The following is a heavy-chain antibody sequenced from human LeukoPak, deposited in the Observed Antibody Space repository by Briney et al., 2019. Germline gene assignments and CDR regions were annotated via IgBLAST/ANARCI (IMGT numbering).Heavy chain of an antibody. CDR2: IYYSGST. CDR1: GGSISSSSYY. D-gene: IGHD2-2*01. V-gene: IGHV4-39*07. CDR3: ARVSLPAATGGWFDP. J-gene: IGHJ5*02. Sequence: SETLSLTCTVSGGSISSSSYYWGWIRQPPGKGLEWIGSIYYSGSTYYNPSLKSRVTISVDTSKNQFSLKLSSVTAADTAVYYCARVSLPAATGGWFDPWGQGTLVTVSS.